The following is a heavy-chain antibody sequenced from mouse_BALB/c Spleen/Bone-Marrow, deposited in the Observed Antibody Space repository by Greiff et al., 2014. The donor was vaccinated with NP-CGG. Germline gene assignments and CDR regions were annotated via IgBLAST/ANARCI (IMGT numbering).Heavy chain of an antibody. D-gene: IGHD1-1*01. J-gene: IGHJ2*01. CDR3: TRQPYYGYFDY. Sequence: EVQGVESGGGLVQPGGSMKLSCVASGFTFSNYWMNWVRRSPEKGLEWVAEIRLKSNNYATHYAESVKGRFTISRDDSKSSVYLQMNNLRAEDTGIYYCTRQPYYGYFDYWGQGTTLTVSS. V-gene: IGHV6-6*02. CDR2: IRLKSNNYAT. CDR1: GFTFSNYW.